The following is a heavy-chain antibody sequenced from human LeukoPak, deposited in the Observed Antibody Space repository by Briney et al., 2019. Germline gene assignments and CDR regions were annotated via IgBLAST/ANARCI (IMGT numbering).Heavy chain of an antibody. J-gene: IGHJ4*02. CDR3: ARVSYCTIGDCHNYDY. D-gene: IGHD2-8*01. Sequence: ASVKVSCKASGYTFTGHYIHWVRQAPGQGLEWMGWINPNSGGTRYAQKFQGRVTVTRDTSISTAYMEVTRLTSDDTAVYYCARVSYCTIGDCHNYDYWGQGTLVTVSS. V-gene: IGHV1-2*02. CDR2: INPNSGGT. CDR1: GYTFTGHY.